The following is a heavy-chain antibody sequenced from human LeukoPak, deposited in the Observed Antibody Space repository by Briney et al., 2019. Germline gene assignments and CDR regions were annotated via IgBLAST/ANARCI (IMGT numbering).Heavy chain of an antibody. V-gene: IGHV4-39*01. J-gene: IGHJ4*02. CDR1: GGSISSNNYC. CDR3: ALLDSLWFGERVDY. D-gene: IGHD3-10*01. CDR2: LYYSGST. Sequence: PSETLSLTCTVSGGSISSNNYCRGWIRQPPGKGLEWIGSLYYSGSTYYNPSLKSRVTISVDTSKNQFSLKLSSVTAADTAVYYCALLDSLWFGERVDYWGQGTLVTVSS.